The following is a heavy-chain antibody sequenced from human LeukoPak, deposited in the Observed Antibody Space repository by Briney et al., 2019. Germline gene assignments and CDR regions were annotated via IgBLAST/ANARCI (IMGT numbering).Heavy chain of an antibody. CDR2: ISGSGGST. CDR1: GYTFSSYA. V-gene: IGHV3-23*01. D-gene: IGHD2-2*01. J-gene: IGHJ4*02. CDR3: AKGKYCSSTSCYPLYYFDY. Sequence: PGGSLRLSCAASGYTFSSYAMSWVRQAPGKGLEWVSAISGSGGSTYYADSVKGRFTISRDNSKNTLYLQMNSLRAEDTAVYYCAKGKYCSSTSCYPLYYFDYWGQGTLVTVSS.